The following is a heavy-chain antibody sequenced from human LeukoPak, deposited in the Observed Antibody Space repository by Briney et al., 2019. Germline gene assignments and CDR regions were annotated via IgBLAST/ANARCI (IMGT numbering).Heavy chain of an antibody. V-gene: IGHV3-30*02. D-gene: IGHD3-22*01. CDR2: IRYDGSNK. CDR3: ARGVDYYDSSGSHFDY. J-gene: IGHJ4*02. Sequence: GGSLRLSCAASGFTFSSYGMHWVRQAPGKGLERVAFIRYDGSNKYYADSVKGRFTISRDNSKNTLYLQMNSLRAEDTAVYYCARGVDYYDSSGSHFDYWGQGTLVTVSS. CDR1: GFTFSSYG.